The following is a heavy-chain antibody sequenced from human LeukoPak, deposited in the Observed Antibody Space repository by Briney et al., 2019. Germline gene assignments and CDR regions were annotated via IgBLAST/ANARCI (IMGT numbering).Heavy chain of an antibody. V-gene: IGHV1-69*10. CDR1: GGTFSSYA. J-gene: IGHJ4*02. D-gene: IGHD3-22*01. CDR3: ARAPAYYYDSSGYYWLDY. Sequence: ASVKVSCKASGGTFSSYAISWVRQAPGQGLEWMGGIIPILGIANYAQKFQGRVTITADKSTSTAYMELSSLRSEDTAVYYCARAPAYYYDSSGYYWLDYWGQGTLVTVSS. CDR2: IIPILGIA.